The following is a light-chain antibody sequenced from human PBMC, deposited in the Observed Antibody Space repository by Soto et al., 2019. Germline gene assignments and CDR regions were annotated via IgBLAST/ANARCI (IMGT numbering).Light chain of an antibody. CDR3: QQYNSYPWT. CDR2: DAS. Sequence: DIQLTTSHYTLSASVGARVTLTGLASQSISSWLAWYHQKPGKAPKLLIYDASSLESGVPSRFSGSGSGTEFTLTISSLQPDDFATYYCQQYNSYPWTFGQGTKVDIK. V-gene: IGKV1-5*01. CDR1: QSISSW. J-gene: IGKJ1*01.